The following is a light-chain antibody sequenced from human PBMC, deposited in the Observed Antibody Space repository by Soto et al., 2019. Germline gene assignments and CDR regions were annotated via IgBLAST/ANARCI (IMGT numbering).Light chain of an antibody. CDR3: QQFNSH. CDR2: DAY. V-gene: IGKV1-5*01. Sequence: DIHMTQSPSTLSASVGGRVTITCRASQSISRWLAWYQQKPGQAPKLLIYDAYILESGVPSRFSGSGSGTEFTLTIGSLQPDAFATYFCQQFNSHFGGRGKVDIK. J-gene: IGKJ4*01. CDR1: QSISRW.